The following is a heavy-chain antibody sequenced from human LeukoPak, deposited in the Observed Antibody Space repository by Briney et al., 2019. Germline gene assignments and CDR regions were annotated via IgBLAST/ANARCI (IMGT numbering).Heavy chain of an antibody. Sequence: PGGSLRLSCAASGFTFSGYGMHWVRQAPGKGLEWVALIWFDGSYKYYADSVKGRFTISRDNAKNSLYLQMNSLRAEDMALYYCVKVGMVEIGPGYFDYWGQGTLVTVSS. J-gene: IGHJ4*02. D-gene: IGHD2-15*01. CDR3: VKVGMVEIGPGYFDY. CDR1: GFTFSGYG. CDR2: IWFDGSYK. V-gene: IGHV3-30*02.